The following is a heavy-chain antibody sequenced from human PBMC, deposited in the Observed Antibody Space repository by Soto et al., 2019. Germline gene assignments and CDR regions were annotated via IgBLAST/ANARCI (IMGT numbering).Heavy chain of an antibody. CDR3: ARVGFNYYDSSGYVYYFDY. J-gene: IGHJ4*02. CDR2: IIPIFGTA. V-gene: IGHV1-69*01. D-gene: IGHD3-22*01. Sequence: QVQLVQSGAKVKKPGSSVKVSCKASGGTFSSYAISWVRQAPGQGLEWMGGIIPIFGTANYAQKFQGRVTITADESTSTAYMELSSLRSEDTAVYYCARVGFNYYDSSGYVYYFDYWGQGTLVTVSS. CDR1: GGTFSSYA.